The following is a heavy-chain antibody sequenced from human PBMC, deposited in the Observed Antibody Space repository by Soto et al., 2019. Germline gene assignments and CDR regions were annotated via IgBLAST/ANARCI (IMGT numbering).Heavy chain of an antibody. CDR2: IYYSGST. Sequence: QLQLQESGPGLVKPSETLSLTCTVSGGSISSSSYYWGWIRQPPGKGLEWIGSIYYSGSTYYNPSLKSRVTRSVDTSKNQFSLKLSSVTAADTAVYYCARAGNTNDAFDIWGQGTMVTVSS. D-gene: IGHD2-2*01. CDR3: ARAGNTNDAFDI. CDR1: GGSISSSSYY. V-gene: IGHV4-39*01. J-gene: IGHJ3*02.